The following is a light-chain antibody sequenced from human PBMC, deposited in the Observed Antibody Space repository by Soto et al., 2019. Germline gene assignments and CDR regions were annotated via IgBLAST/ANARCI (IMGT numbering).Light chain of an antibody. Sequence: QSVLTQPASVSGSPGQSITISCTGTSSDVGGYNYVSWYQQHPGKAPKLMIYDVSNRPSGVSNRFSGSKSGNTASLTISGLQAEDEAAYYRSSYTSSSTYVFGTGTKVTVL. V-gene: IGLV2-14*01. J-gene: IGLJ1*01. CDR1: SSDVGGYNY. CDR3: SSYTSSSTYV. CDR2: DVS.